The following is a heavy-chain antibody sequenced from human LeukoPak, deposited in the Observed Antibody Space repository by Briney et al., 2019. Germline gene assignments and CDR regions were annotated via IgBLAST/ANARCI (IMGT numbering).Heavy chain of an antibody. J-gene: IGHJ4*02. CDR1: GFTFGSYA. D-gene: IGHD3-22*01. CDR2: ISYDGSNK. CDR3: ARVHYDSSGYYYRFDY. Sequence: QPGGSLRLSCAASGFTFGSYAMHWVRQAPGKGLEWVAVISYDGSNKYYADSVKGRFTISRDNSKNTLYLQMNSLRPEDTAVYYCARVHYDSSGYYYRFDYWGQGTLVTVSS. V-gene: IGHV3-30-3*01.